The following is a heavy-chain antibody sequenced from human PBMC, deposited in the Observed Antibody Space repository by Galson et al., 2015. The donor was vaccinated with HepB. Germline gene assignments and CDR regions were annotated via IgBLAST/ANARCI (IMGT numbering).Heavy chain of an antibody. CDR1: GYTFTNYG. CDR3: ARDGGDWALALDM. Sequence: SVKVSCKASGYTFTNYGISWVRQAPGQGLEWLGRIGVHNSKTIYAQKFQDRVTMTTDTSTTTAYLELRSLGSDDTAVYYCARDGGDWALALDMWGQGTLLIVSS. D-gene: IGHD2-21*01. CDR2: IGVHNSKT. J-gene: IGHJ3*02. V-gene: IGHV1-18*01.